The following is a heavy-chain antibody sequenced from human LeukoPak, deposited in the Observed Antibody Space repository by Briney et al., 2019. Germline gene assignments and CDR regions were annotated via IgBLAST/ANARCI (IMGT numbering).Heavy chain of an antibody. V-gene: IGHV1-2*02. CDR3: ARGPGYSYGRPFDY. CDR1: GYTFTAYY. Sequence: GASVKVSCKASGYTFTAYYMHWVRQAPGQGLEWMGWINPNSGGTNYAQKFQGRVTMTRDTSISTAYMELSRLRSDDTAVYYCARGPGYSYGRPFDYWGQGTLVTVSS. D-gene: IGHD5-18*01. J-gene: IGHJ4*02. CDR2: INPNSGGT.